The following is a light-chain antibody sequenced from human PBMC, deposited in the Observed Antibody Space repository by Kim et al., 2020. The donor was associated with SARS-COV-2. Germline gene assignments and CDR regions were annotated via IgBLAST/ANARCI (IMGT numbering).Light chain of an antibody. CDR2: EVS. CDR1: SSDVGGYNY. Sequence: SVTISCTGTSSDVGGYNYVSWHQQHPGKAPKLMIYEVSKRPSGVPDRFSGSKSGNTASLTVSGLQAEDEADYYCSSYAGSNNLYVFGTGTKVTVL. J-gene: IGLJ1*01. V-gene: IGLV2-8*01. CDR3: SSYAGSNNLYV.